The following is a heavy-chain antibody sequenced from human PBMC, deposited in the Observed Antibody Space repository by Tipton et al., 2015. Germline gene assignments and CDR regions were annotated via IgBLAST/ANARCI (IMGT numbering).Heavy chain of an antibody. CDR1: GFTFYSYW. CDR2: IKQDGSEK. Sequence: SLRLSCAASGFTFYSYWMNWVRQAPGKGLEWVANIKQDGSEKNYVDSVKGRFTISRDTANKSLHLQMNSLRPDDSAVYYCAKEAPGDLSGTFDSWGQGIPVSVSS. D-gene: IGHD1-26*01. CDR3: AKEAPGDLSGTFDS. J-gene: IGHJ4*02. V-gene: IGHV3-7*03.